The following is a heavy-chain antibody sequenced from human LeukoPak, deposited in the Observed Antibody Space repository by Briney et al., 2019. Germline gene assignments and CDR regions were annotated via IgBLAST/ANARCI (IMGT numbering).Heavy chain of an antibody. CDR3: ATSYSGSYHNWFDP. CDR2: FDPEDGET. CDR1: GYTLTHLC. D-gene: IGHD1-26*01. J-gene: IGHJ5*02. Sequence: ASVKVSCKVSGYTLTHLCTHWVRQARGKGLEWMGGFDPEDGETIYAQKFQGRVTMTEDTSTDTAYMELSSLRSEDTAVYYCATSYSGSYHNWFDPWGQGTLVTVSS. V-gene: IGHV1-24*01.